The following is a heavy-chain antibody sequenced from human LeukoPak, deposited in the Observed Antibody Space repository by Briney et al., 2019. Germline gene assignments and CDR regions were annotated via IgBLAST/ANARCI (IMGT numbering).Heavy chain of an antibody. V-gene: IGHV4-34*01. D-gene: IGHD2-15*01. J-gene: IGHJ4*02. Sequence: SSETLSLTCAVYGGSFSDYHWSWTRQPPGKGLEWIGEINHSGSTTYNPSLKSRVTISIDTSKNQFSLKLSSVTAADTAVYYCARSSRSCSGSSCFPLDYWGQGTLVTVSS. CDR1: GGSFSDYH. CDR3: ARSSRSCSGSSCFPLDY. CDR2: INHSGST.